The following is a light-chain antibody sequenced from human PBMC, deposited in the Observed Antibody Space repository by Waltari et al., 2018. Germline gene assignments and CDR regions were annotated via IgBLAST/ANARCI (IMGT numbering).Light chain of an antibody. J-gene: IGKJ1*01. V-gene: IGKV3-20*01. CDR2: DAA. Sequence: EIMLTQSPGTLSLSPGERATLSCRASQSISKYLAWYQQKPGQAPRLLIYDAAIRATGIPGRFSGSGDGTDVSLTISRVEPEDYAVYYCQKYGSVPETFGRGTKVEIK. CDR3: QKYGSVPET. CDR1: QSISKY.